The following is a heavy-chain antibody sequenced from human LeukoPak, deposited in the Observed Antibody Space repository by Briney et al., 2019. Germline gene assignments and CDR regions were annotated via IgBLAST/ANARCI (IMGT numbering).Heavy chain of an antibody. CDR3: ASGTIFGVIAPYCFHS. V-gene: IGHV4-59*01. Sequence: SETLSLTCTVSAGSISSYYWNWIRQVPGKGLEWIGYIFYGVNTYYNPSLKDRVTMSMDTSKSQVSLKLTSVTAADTAVYYCASGTIFGVIAPYCFHSWGQGTLVTVSS. D-gene: IGHD3-3*01. CDR1: AGSISSYY. CDR2: IFYGVNT. J-gene: IGHJ4*02.